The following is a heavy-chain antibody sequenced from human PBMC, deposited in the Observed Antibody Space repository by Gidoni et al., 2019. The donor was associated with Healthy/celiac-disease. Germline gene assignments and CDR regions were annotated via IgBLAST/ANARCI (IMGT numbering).Heavy chain of an antibody. Sequence: QVHLKESCPGLVQPSQGLSLTCTVSCVSLIIAGSYWRWIRPHQGKGLEGIGHIYDIGTTYYNPSRKSRFTISVDTSKNQCSLKLSSVTAADTAVYYWARGPVTGLLSSYWFDPWGQGTRVTVSS. J-gene: IGHJ5*02. CDR1: CVSLIIAGSY. D-gene: IGHD6-13*01. CDR2: IYDIGTT. V-gene: IGHV4-31*03. CDR3: ARGPVTGLLSSYWFDP.